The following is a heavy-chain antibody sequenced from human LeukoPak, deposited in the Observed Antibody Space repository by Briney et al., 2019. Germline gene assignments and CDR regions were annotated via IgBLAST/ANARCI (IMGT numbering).Heavy chain of an antibody. Sequence: GASVKVSCKASGYPFTRYGISWVRQAPGQGLEWMGWISAYNGNTNYAQKLQGRVTMTTDTSTSTAYMELRSLRSDDTAVYYCARAPYYDFWSGYYHDYWYFDLWGRGTLVTVSS. CDR1: GYPFTRYG. CDR2: ISAYNGNT. J-gene: IGHJ2*01. CDR3: ARAPYYDFWSGYYHDYWYFDL. V-gene: IGHV1-18*01. D-gene: IGHD3-3*01.